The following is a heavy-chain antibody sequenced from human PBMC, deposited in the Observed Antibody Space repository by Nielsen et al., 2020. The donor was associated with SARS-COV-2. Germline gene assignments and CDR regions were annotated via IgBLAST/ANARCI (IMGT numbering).Heavy chain of an antibody. J-gene: IGHJ4*02. Sequence: GGSLRLSCAASGFTFSSYGMHWVRQAPGKGLEWVSGISWNSGSIGYADSVKGRFTISRDNSKNTLYLQMNSLRAEDTAVYYCAKVGNLYCSGGSCYLDYWGQGTLVTVSS. D-gene: IGHD2-15*01. CDR2: ISWNSGSI. CDR3: AKVGNLYCSGGSCYLDY. CDR1: GFTFSSYG. V-gene: IGHV3-9*01.